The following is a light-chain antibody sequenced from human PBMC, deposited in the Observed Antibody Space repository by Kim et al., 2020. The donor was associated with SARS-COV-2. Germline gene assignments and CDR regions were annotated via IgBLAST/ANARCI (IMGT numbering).Light chain of an antibody. J-gene: IGKJ2*01. CDR3: QQTNNFPYT. Sequence: IQLTQSPSSLSASVGDRVTITCRASQDISSNLAWYQQKPGKAPKLLIYATSTLQTGVPATFSGSGSGTDFTLTISSLQPEDFATYSCQQTNNFPYTFGQGTKLEI. CDR1: QDISSN. CDR2: ATS. V-gene: IGKV1-9*01.